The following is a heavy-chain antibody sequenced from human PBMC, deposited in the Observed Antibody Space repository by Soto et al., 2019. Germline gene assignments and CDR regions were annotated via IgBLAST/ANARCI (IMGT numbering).Heavy chain of an antibody. CDR1: GGSISSYY. CDR2: IYYSGST. CDR3: ARHQRAYYYDTPFDY. Sequence: PSETLSLTCTVSGGSISSYYWSWIRQPPGKGLEWIGYIYYSGSTNYNPSLKSRVTISVDTSKNQFSLKLSSVTAADTAVYYCARHQRAYYYDTPFDYWGQGTLVTVS. V-gene: IGHV4-59*08. D-gene: IGHD3-22*01. J-gene: IGHJ4*02.